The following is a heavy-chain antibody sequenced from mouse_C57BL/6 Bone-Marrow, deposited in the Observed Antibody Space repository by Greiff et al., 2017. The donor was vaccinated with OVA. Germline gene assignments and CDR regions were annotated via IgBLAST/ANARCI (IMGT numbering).Heavy chain of an antibody. D-gene: IGHD1-1*02. Sequence: DVKLVESGGGLVQPGGSLKLSCAASGFTFSDYGMAWVRQAPRKGPEWVAFISNLAYSIYYADTVTGRFTISRENAKNTRYLEMSSLRSEDTAMYYCARQDYHGAWFAYWGQGTRVTVSA. J-gene: IGHJ3*01. V-gene: IGHV5-15*01. CDR1: GFTFSDYG. CDR3: ARQDYHGAWFAY. CDR2: ISNLAYSI.